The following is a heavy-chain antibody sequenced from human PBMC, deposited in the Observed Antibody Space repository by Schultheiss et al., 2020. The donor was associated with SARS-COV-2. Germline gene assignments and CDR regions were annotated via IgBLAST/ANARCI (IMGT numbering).Heavy chain of an antibody. CDR3: ARFGVQGFDP. J-gene: IGHJ5*02. CDR1: GGSISSSSYY. V-gene: IGHV4-39*07. D-gene: IGHD3-16*01. Sequence: SETLSLTCTVSGGSISSSSYYWGWIRQPPGKGLEWIGCIYTNGSTSSNPSLKSRVTISLDTAKKQLSLILSSVTAAYTAVYYCARFGVQGFDPWGQGTLVTVSS. CDR2: IYTNGST.